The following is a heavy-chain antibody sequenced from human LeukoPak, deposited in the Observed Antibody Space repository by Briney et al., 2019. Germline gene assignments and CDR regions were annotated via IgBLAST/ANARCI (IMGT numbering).Heavy chain of an antibody. CDR1: GFTFSSYS. J-gene: IGHJ4*02. CDR3: ARVGKPNYYGSGSFGY. D-gene: IGHD3-10*01. Sequence: PGGSLRLSCAASGFTFSSYSMNWVRRAPGKGLEWVSYISSSSSTIYYADSVKGRFTISRDNAKNSLYLQMNSLRAEDTAVYYCARVGKPNYYGSGSFGYWGQGTLVTVSS. CDR2: ISSSSSTI. V-gene: IGHV3-48*04.